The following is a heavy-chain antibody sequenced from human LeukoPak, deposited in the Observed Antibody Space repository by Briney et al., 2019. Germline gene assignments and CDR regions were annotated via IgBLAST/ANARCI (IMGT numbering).Heavy chain of an antibody. Sequence: PSETLSLTCTVSGGPISSSSYYWGWIRQPPGKGLEWIGSIYYSGSTYYNPSLKSRVTISVDTSKNQFSLKLSSVTAADTAVYYCARTFYDSSGYYSPLVDYWGQGTLVTVSS. CDR2: IYYSGST. D-gene: IGHD3-22*01. V-gene: IGHV4-39*01. CDR1: GGPISSSSYY. J-gene: IGHJ4*02. CDR3: ARTFYDSSGYYSPLVDY.